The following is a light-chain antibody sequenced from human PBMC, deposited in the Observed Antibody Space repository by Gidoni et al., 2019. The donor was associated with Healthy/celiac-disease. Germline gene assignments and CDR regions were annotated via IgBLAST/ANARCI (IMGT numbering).Light chain of an antibody. Sequence: EIVLTQSPATLSLPPGDRATLSCRASQSVSSYLAWYQQKPGQAPRLLICDASNRAAGIPARFRGSGSGTDLTLTNSSLEPEDVAVYYWQQSSNWPRTFGQGTKLEIK. V-gene: IGKV3-11*01. CDR1: QSVSSY. J-gene: IGKJ2*01. CDR2: DAS. CDR3: QQSSNWPRT.